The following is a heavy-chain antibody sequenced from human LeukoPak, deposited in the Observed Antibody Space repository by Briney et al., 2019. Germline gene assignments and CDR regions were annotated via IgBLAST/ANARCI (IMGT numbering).Heavy chain of an antibody. V-gene: IGHV3-23*01. CDR3: AKGRGFRVWDPWDN. J-gene: IGHJ4*02. CDR1: GFTFSSHG. D-gene: IGHD3-16*01. Sequence: GGTLRLSCAASGFTFSSHGMNWVRQAPGKGLEWVSGISPNGVITYYADSVKGRFTISRDNSKGTVSLQMNSLRPEDTAVYYCAKGRGFRVWDPWDNWGQGTLITVSS. CDR2: ISPNGVIT.